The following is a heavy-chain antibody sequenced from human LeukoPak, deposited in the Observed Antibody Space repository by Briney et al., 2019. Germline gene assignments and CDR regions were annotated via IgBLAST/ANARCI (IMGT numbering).Heavy chain of an antibody. CDR3: AKDRRRIAVAGISPFDY. Sequence: GGSLRLSCAASGFTFSSYAMSWVRQAPGKGLEWVSAISGSGGSTYYADSVKGRFTISRDNSKNTLYLQMNSLRAEDTAVYYCAKDRRRIAVAGISPFDYWGQGALVTVSS. CDR2: ISGSGGST. J-gene: IGHJ4*02. D-gene: IGHD6-19*01. V-gene: IGHV3-23*01. CDR1: GFTFSSYA.